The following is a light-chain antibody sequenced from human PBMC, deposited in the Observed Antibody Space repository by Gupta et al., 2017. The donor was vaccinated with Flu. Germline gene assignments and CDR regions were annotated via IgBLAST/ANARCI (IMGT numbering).Light chain of an antibody. J-gene: IGLJ2*01. CDR3: QAWDSTTVV. CDR2: EFS. V-gene: IGLV3-1*01. Sequence: SYQMTQPSSVSVSPGQIASISCSGERLGDKHVCWYQQKPGQTPVLVIYEFSKRPSRISGRISGSNSGDTATLTISGVQAMDEADYYCQAWDSTTVVFGGGTKLTVL. CDR1: RLGDKH.